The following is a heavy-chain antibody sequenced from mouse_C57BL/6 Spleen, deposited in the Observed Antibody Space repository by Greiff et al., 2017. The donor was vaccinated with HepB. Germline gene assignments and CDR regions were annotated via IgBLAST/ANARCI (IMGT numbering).Heavy chain of an antibody. Sequence: QVQLQQPGAELVKPGASVKLSCKASGYTFTSYWMQWVNQRPGQGLEWIGEINPSDSYTNYNQKFKGKSTLTVDKSSSTAYMQLSSLTSEDSAVYYCATITTVVATDFDYWGQGTTLTVSS. CDR1: GYTFTSYW. CDR2: INPSDSYT. V-gene: IGHV1-50*01. CDR3: ATITTVVATDFDY. D-gene: IGHD1-1*01. J-gene: IGHJ2*01.